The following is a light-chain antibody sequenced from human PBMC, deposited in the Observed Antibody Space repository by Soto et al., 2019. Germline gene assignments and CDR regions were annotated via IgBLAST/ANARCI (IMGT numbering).Light chain of an antibody. CDR3: HQYDNWPKT. J-gene: IGKJ5*01. Sequence: EVVVTQSPATLSVSPGERATLSCRASQSVSSNLAWYQQKPGQAPRLLIYGASTSATGIPARFSGSGSGREFTLTISSLQSEEFAVYYCHQYDNWPKTFGQGTRLE. CDR1: QSVSSN. V-gene: IGKV3-15*01. CDR2: GAS.